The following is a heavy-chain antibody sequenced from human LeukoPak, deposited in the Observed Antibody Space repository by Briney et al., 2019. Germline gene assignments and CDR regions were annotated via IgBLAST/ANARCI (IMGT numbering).Heavy chain of an antibody. D-gene: IGHD3-9*01. J-gene: IGHJ4*02. CDR2: INPNSGGT. CDR3: ARGTRSYDILTGYWY. CDR1: GYTFTGYY. V-gene: IGHV1-2*02. Sequence: ASVKVSCKASGYTFTGYYMHWVRQAPGQGLEWMGWINPNSGGTNYAQKFQGRVTMTRDTSISTAYMELSRLRSDDTAVYYCARGTRSYDILTGYWYWGQGTLVTVSS.